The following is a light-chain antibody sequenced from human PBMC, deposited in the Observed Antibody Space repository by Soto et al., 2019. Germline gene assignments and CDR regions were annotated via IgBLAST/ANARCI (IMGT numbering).Light chain of an antibody. CDR2: XAY. Sequence: DLQMTESRSSVSASLGDRVTITCRASQIISSYLNWYQLKPWKAPKLLIXXAYXLQSGVPSRFSGSGSGTDFTLTISSLQPEDFSTYYCQQSYSTPPGRTFGGGTKVDIK. CDR1: QIISSY. J-gene: IGKJ4*01. V-gene: IGKV1-39*01. CDR3: QQSYSTPPGRT.